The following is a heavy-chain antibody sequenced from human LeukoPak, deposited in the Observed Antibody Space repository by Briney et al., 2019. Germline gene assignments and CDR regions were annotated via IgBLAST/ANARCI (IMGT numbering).Heavy chain of an antibody. J-gene: IGHJ5*02. Sequence: VASVKVSCKASGYTFTSYGISWVRQAPGQGLEWMGWISTYNGNTNYAQKLQGRVTMTTDTSTSTAYMELRSLRSDDTAVYYCARDPTIFGVVTWFDPWGQGTLVTVSS. V-gene: IGHV1-18*01. CDR2: ISTYNGNT. CDR1: GYTFTSYG. CDR3: ARDPTIFGVVTWFDP. D-gene: IGHD3-3*01.